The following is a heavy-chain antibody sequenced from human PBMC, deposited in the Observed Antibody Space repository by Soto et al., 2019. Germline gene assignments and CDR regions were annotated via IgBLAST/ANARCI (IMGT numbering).Heavy chain of an antibody. V-gene: IGHV4-59*06. CDR1: GGSISSYY. CDR2: IYYSGST. J-gene: IGHJ5*02. CDR3: AREPRA. Sequence: SETLSLTCTVSGGSISSYYWSWIRQPPGKGLEWIGHIYYSGSTYYNPSLKSRVTISVDTSKNQFSLKLSSVTAADTAMYYCAREPRAWGQGTLVTVSS.